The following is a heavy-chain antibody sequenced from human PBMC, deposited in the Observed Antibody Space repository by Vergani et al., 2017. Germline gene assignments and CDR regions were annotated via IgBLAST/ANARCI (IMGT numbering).Heavy chain of an antibody. Sequence: VQLLESGGGLVQPGGSLRLSCAASGFTFSSYGMHWVRQAPGKGLEWVAVISYDGSNKYYADSVKGRFTISRDNSKNTLYLQMNSLRAEDTAVYYCAKEAAALPIYYYYGMDVWGQGTTVTVSS. D-gene: IGHD2-15*01. CDR2: ISYDGSNK. CDR3: AKEAAALPIYYYYGMDV. J-gene: IGHJ6*02. V-gene: IGHV3-30*18. CDR1: GFTFSSYG.